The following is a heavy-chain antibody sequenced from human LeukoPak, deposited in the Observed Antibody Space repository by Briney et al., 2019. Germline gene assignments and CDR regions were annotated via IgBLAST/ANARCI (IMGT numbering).Heavy chain of an antibody. CDR1: GDSISSSSSY. CDR3: ARGPGSSWEFDY. J-gene: IGHJ4*02. V-gene: IGHV4-39*01. D-gene: IGHD6-13*01. CDR2: IYYSGST. Sequence: KSSETLSLTCTVSGDSISSSSSYWGWIRQPPGEGLEWIGSIYYSGSTYYKPSLKSRVTISVDTSKNQISLKLSSVTAADTAVYYCARGPGSSWEFDYWGQGTLVTVSS.